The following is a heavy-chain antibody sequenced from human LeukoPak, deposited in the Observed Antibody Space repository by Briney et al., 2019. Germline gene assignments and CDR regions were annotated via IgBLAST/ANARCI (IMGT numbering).Heavy chain of an antibody. J-gene: IGHJ3*02. Sequence: SVKVSCKASGGTFSSYAISWVRQAPGQGLEWMGGIIPIFGTANYAQKFQGRVTITADESTSTAYMELSSLRSEDTAVYYCATDYYDSSGYYWNAFDIWGQGTMVTVSS. CDR2: IIPIFGTA. D-gene: IGHD3-22*01. V-gene: IGHV1-69*01. CDR3: ATDYYDSSGYYWNAFDI. CDR1: GGTFSSYA.